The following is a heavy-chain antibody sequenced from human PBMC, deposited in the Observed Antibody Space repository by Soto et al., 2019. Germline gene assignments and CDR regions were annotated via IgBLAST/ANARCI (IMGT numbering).Heavy chain of an antibody. Sequence: QVQLVESGGGVVQPGRALRLSCAASGFSFNTSRMHWVRQAPGKGLEWLAVIAFDGSQEFYGDSVRGRFTISRDNSKNTLFLQMKSLTPEDTAVYYWATKVGVTNYLYYGMDVWGQGTTVTVSS. CDR3: ATKVGVTNYLYYGMDV. J-gene: IGHJ6*02. V-gene: IGHV3-30*03. D-gene: IGHD3-10*01. CDR1: GFSFNTSR. CDR2: IAFDGSQE.